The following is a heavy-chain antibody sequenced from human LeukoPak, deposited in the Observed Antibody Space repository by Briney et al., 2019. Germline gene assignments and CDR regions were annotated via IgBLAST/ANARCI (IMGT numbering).Heavy chain of an antibody. V-gene: IGHV4-34*01. Sequence: SETLSLTCAVYGGSFSGYYWSWIRQPPGKGLEWIGEINHSGSTNYNPSLESRVTISVDTSKNQFSLKLSSVTAADTAVYYCARRLDSWSFDYWGQGTLVTVSS. CDR2: INHSGST. J-gene: IGHJ4*02. CDR3: ARRLDSWSFDY. D-gene: IGHD3-9*01. CDR1: GGSFSGYY.